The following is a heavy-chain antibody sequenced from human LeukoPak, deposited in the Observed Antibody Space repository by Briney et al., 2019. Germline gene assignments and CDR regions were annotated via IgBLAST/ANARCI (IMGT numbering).Heavy chain of an antibody. CDR3: ARVGSGWHDQGWFDP. D-gene: IGHD6-19*01. Sequence: GGSLRLSCAASGFTVSSNYMSWVRQAPGKGLEWVSVIYSGGSTYYADSVKGRFTISRDNSKNTLYLQMNSLRAEDTAVYYCARVGSGWHDQGWFDPWGQGTLVTVSS. J-gene: IGHJ5*02. CDR1: GFTVSSNY. CDR2: IYSGGST. V-gene: IGHV3-66*01.